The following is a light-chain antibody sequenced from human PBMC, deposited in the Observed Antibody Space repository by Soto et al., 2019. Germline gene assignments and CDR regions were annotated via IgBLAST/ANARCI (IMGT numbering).Light chain of an antibody. CDR2: GNT. V-gene: IGLV1-40*01. CDR1: SSNSGAGYD. J-gene: IGLJ3*02. Sequence: QPVLTQPPSVSGAPGQRVTISCTGSSSNSGAGYDVHWYQQLPGTAPKLLIYGNTKRPSGVPDRFSGSKSGTSASLAITGVQAEDEADYYCQSYDSSLSGSVFGGGTKLTVL. CDR3: QSYDSSLSGSV.